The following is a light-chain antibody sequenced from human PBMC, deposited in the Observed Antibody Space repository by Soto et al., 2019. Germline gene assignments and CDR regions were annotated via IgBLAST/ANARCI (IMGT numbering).Light chain of an antibody. J-gene: IGKJ1*01. CDR1: QSLRSGD. CDR2: GAS. Sequence: PGERATLSLRDSQSLRSGDLACDQQIPGLAPGILIYGASSRATGIPDGFSGSGSGTDFNLTVKRLANEDFEVYYCNKYATSHRKFGKGHKV. CDR3: NKYATSHRK. V-gene: IGKV3-20*01.